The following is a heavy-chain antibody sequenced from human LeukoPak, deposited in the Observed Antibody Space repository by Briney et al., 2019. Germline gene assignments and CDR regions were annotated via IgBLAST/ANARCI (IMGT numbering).Heavy chain of an antibody. CDR3: GRGNKSFDP. J-gene: IGHJ5*02. Sequence: ASVKVSCKASGYTFTSYDINWVRQATGQGLEWMGWMNPNSGNTGYAQKFQGRVTMTKDTSINAAYMELNKLTSDDTAVYYCGRGNKSFDPWGQGTLVTVSS. V-gene: IGHV1-8*01. CDR1: GYTFTSYD. CDR2: MNPNSGNT.